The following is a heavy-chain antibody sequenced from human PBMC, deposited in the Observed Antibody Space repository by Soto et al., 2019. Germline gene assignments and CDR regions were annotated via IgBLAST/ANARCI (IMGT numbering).Heavy chain of an antibody. V-gene: IGHV4-31*03. J-gene: IGHJ4*02. CDR3: ARWVEVSLDYFDS. D-gene: IGHD2-15*01. Sequence: SETLYLTCSVSGGSINSGDSYWNWIRQKPGKDLEWIGFIYYSGSTYYNPSLKSRVAISVDTSKNQFSLYLNSVTAADTAVYYCARWVEVSLDYFDSWGQGTPVTVSS. CDR1: GGSINSGDSY. CDR2: IYYSGST.